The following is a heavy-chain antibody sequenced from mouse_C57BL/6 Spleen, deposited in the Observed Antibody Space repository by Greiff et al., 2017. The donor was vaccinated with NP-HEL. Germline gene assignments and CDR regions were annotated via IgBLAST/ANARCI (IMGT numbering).Heavy chain of an antibody. V-gene: IGHV1-42*01. J-gene: IGHJ3*01. CDR2: INPSTGGT. CDR1: GYSFTGYY. Sequence: VQLKESGPELVKPGASVKISCKASGYSFTGYYMNWVKQSPEKSLEWIGEINPSTGGTTYNQKFKAKATLTVDKSSSTAYMQLKSLTSEDSAVYYCARSGYGSSWFAYWGQGTLVTVSA. D-gene: IGHD1-1*01. CDR3: ARSGYGSSWFAY.